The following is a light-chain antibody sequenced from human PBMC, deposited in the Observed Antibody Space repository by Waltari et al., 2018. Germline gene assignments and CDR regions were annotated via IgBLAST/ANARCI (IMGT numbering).Light chain of an antibody. J-gene: IGLJ2*01. Sequence: QPALTQPASVSGSPGQSITISCTATRRGDAGYNYVSWYQQHPGKAPKLMIYDVSNRPSGVSNRFSGSKSGNTASLTISGLQAEDEADYYCSSYTSSSTLVVFGGGTKLTVL. CDR3: SSYTSSSTLVV. V-gene: IGLV2-14*01. CDR2: DVS. CDR1: RRGDAGYNY.